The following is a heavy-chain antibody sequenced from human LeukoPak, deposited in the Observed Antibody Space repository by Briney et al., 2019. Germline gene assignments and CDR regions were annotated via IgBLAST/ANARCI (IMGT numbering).Heavy chain of an antibody. D-gene: IGHD2-15*01. V-gene: IGHV3-9*01. CDR2: ISWNSGSI. CDR3: VKTYCSGGSCWQFDP. CDR1: GFTFDDYA. J-gene: IGHJ5*02. Sequence: PGGSLRLSCAASGFTFDDYAMHWVRQAPGKGLEWVSGISWNSGSIGYADSVKGRFTISRDNAKNSLYLQMNSLRAEDTALNYCVKTYCSGGSCWQFDPWGQGTLVTVSS.